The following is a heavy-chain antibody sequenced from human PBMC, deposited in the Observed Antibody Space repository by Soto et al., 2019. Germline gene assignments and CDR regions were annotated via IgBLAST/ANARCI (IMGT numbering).Heavy chain of an antibody. CDR2: IYPGDSDT. CDR3: ARKDSSSAFDY. Sequence: ESLKLSCKGSGDSFTTYWIGWVLQMPGKGLEWMGIIYPGDSDTRYSPSFQGQVTISADKYISTAYLQWSSLKASDTAMYYCARKDSSSAFDYWGQGTLVTVSS. J-gene: IGHJ4*02. V-gene: IGHV5-51*01. D-gene: IGHD3-22*01. CDR1: GDSFTTYW.